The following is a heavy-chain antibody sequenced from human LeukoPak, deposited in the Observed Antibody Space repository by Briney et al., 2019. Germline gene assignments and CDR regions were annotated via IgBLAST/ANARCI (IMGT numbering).Heavy chain of an antibody. Sequence: SETLSLTCTVSGGSISSYYWSWIRQPPGEGLEWIGYIYYSGSTNYNPSLKSRVTISVDTSKNQFSLKLSSVTAADTAVYYCARDAFDSSGYYYFDYWGQGTLVTVSS. V-gene: IGHV4-59*01. D-gene: IGHD3-22*01. CDR1: GGSISSYY. CDR2: IYYSGST. CDR3: ARDAFDSSGYYYFDY. J-gene: IGHJ4*02.